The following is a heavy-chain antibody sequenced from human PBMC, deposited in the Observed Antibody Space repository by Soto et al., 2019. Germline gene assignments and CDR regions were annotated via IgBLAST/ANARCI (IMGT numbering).Heavy chain of an antibody. Sequence: GGSLRLSCAASGFTFSSYWMHWVRQAPGKGLVWVSRINSDGSSTSYADSVKGRFTISRDNAKNTLYLQMNSLRAEDTAVYYCARDSVVVVVAASTFDYWGQGTLVTVSS. J-gene: IGHJ4*02. D-gene: IGHD2-15*01. CDR2: INSDGSST. V-gene: IGHV3-74*01. CDR1: GFTFSSYW. CDR3: ARDSVVVVVAASTFDY.